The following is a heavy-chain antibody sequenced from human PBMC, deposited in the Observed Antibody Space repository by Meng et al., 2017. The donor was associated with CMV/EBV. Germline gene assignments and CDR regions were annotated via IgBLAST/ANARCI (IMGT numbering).Heavy chain of an antibody. J-gene: IGHJ5*02. D-gene: IGHD3-3*01. CDR1: GGSVSSGSYY. CDR3: ARGHDFWSGYYLFDP. Sequence: SGGSVSSGSYYWTWTRQPPGKGLEWIGYAYYNGGTNYSPSPKSRVTILIDASKNQFSLELTSVTAADTAVYYCARGHDFWSGYYLFDPWGQGTLVTVSS. CDR2: AYYNGGT. V-gene: IGHV4-61*01.